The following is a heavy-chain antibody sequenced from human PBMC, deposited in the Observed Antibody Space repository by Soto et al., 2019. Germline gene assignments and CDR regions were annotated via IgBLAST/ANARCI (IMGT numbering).Heavy chain of an antibody. CDR1: GYTFTNYG. V-gene: IGHV1-18*01. Sequence: QVQLVQSGAEVKKPGASVKVSCQASGYTFTNYGFSWVRQAPGQGLEWMGWISAYNGNTNYAQKLQGRVTMTTDTSTSTVYMELRSLRSDDTAVYYCARGRGYSYGPLYSFDMDVWGQGTTVTVSS. D-gene: IGHD5-18*01. CDR2: ISAYNGNT. CDR3: ARGRGYSYGPLYSFDMDV. J-gene: IGHJ6*02.